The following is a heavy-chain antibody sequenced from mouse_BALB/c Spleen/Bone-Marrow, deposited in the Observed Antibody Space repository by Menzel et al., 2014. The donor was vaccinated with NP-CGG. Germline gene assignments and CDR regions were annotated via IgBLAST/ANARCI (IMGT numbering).Heavy chain of an antibody. CDR2: INPSNGVT. CDR3: TRSGFYGYGTYFDV. V-gene: IGHV1S81*02. J-gene: IGHJ1*01. CDR1: GYTFTNYY. D-gene: IGHD1-2*01. Sequence: VKLVESGAELVKPGASVKLSCKVSGYTFTNYYVYWVKQRPGQGLEWIGEINPSNGVTNFNEKFTIKATLTVDSSSSTAYMHLSSLTPEDSAVYYCTRSGFYGYGTYFDVWGAGTTVTVSS.